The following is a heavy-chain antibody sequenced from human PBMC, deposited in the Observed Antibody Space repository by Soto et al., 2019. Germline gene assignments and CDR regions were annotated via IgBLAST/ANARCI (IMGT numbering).Heavy chain of an antibody. CDR3: ARDWYFYGSWIPNHMDV. CDR1: GYTFSNYG. Sequence: QVQRVQSGDEMRKPAASVKVSCQASGYTFSNYGITSVRQAPGQGLEWMGWISAHNGNSKYAQSLKGRLTLTTDTSTSTAYRELRSLLSDAMAVYYCARDWYFYGSWIPNHMDVCSKGTTVSVTS. V-gene: IGHV1-18*03. D-gene: IGHD3-10*01. J-gene: IGHJ6*03. CDR2: ISAHNGNS.